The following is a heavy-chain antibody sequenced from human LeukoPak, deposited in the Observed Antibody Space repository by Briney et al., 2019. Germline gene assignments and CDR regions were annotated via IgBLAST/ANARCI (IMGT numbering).Heavy chain of an antibody. J-gene: IGHJ3*02. Sequence: GGSLRLSCAASGFTFSSYSRNWVRQAPGKGLEWVSSISSSSSYIYYADSVKGRFTISRDNAKNSLYLQMNSLRAEDTAVYYCARDRNYDFWSGTTRDAFDIWGQGTMVTVSS. D-gene: IGHD3-3*01. CDR1: GFTFSSYS. CDR3: ARDRNYDFWSGTTRDAFDI. CDR2: ISSSSSYI. V-gene: IGHV3-21*04.